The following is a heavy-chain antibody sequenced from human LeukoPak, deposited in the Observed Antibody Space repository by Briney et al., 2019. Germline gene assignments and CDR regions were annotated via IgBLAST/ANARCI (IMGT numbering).Heavy chain of an antibody. V-gene: IGHV3-7*01. J-gene: IGHJ6*03. Sequence: GGSLRLSCVTTDFTFKNSWMTWVRQAPGKGLEWVANIKEDGREINYLGSVKGRFTISRDNAKNSLYVQMNSLRAEDTAVYYCARKRESYDFWSGYTYYYYMDVWGKGTTVTVSS. CDR2: IKEDGREI. D-gene: IGHD3-3*01. CDR3: ARKRESYDFWSGYTYYYYMDV. CDR1: DFTFKNSW.